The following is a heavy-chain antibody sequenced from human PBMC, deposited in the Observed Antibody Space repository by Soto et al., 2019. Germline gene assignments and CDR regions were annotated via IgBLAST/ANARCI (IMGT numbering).Heavy chain of an antibody. V-gene: IGHV4-34*01. CDR2: IDHTGRT. Sequence: ETLSLTCAVYGGSFNPYHWSFIRQPPGKRLEWIGEIDHTGRTNYNPSVKGRVTMSVDTSKNQFSLNLRSVTAADTAVYFCARSMNDHNHHHWGFDSWGQGTLVTVSS. J-gene: IGHJ5*01. CDR1: GGSFNPYH. D-gene: IGHD7-27*01. CDR3: ARSMNDHNHHHWGFDS.